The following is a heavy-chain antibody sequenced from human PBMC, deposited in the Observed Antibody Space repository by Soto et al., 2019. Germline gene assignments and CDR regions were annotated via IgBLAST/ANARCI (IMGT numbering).Heavy chain of an antibody. D-gene: IGHD3-10*01. J-gene: IGHJ5*02. V-gene: IGHV4-31*03. CDR3: ARDRVSEFDP. CDR1: GGSISSGGYY. CDR2: IYYSGST. Sequence: PSETLSLTCTVSGGSISSGGYYWSWIRQHPGKGLEWIGYIYYSGSTYYNPSLKSRVTISVDTSKNQFSLKLSSVTAADTAVYYCARDRVSEFDPWGQGTLVTVS.